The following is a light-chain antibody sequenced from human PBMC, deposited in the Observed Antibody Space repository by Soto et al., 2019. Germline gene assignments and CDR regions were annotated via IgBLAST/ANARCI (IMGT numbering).Light chain of an antibody. CDR3: QQSDIWPKT. Sequence: EIVMTQSPATLSVSPGERATLSCRASQSLSSNLAWYQQKPGQAPRLLIYGASTRATGIPARFSGSGSGTEFTLTISSMQSADFAVYYCQQSDIWPKTFGQGTKVEIK. V-gene: IGKV3-15*01. CDR2: GAS. CDR1: QSLSSN. J-gene: IGKJ1*01.